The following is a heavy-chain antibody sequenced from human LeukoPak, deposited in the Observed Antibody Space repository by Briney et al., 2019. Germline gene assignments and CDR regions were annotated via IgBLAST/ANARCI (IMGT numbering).Heavy chain of an antibody. J-gene: IGHJ6*02. V-gene: IGHV3-30-3*01. CDR2: ISYDGSNK. CDR3: ARDQGDIVVVVYYYYYGMDV. Sequence: GRSLRLSRAASGFTFSSYAMHWVRQAPGKGLEWVAVISYDGSNKYYADSVKGRFTISRDNSKNTLYLQMNSLRAEDTAVYYCARDQGDIVVVVYYYYYGMDVWGQGTTVTVSS. CDR1: GFTFSSYA. D-gene: IGHD2-15*01.